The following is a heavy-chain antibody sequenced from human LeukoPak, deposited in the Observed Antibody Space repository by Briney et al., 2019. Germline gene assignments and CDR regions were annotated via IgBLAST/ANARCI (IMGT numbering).Heavy chain of an antibody. Sequence: PSETLSLTCTVSGGSISSGDYYWSWIRQPPRKGLEWIGYIYYSGSTYYNPSLKSRVTISVDTSKNQFSLKLSSVTAADTAVYYCAREPPWVIMDYMDVWGKGTTVTVSS. CDR3: AREPPWVIMDYMDV. V-gene: IGHV4-30-4*08. CDR1: GGSISSGDYY. CDR2: IYYSGST. D-gene: IGHD3-3*01. J-gene: IGHJ6*03.